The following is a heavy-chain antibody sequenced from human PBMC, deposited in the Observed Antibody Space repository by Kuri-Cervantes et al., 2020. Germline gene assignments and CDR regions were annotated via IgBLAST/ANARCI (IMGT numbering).Heavy chain of an antibody. J-gene: IGHJ6*02. D-gene: IGHD3-16*01. V-gene: IGHV3-33*01. CDR3: ARGPTGGVGGVNFYGMDV. CDR2: IWYDGSNK. Sequence: GGSLRLSCAASGFTFSSYGMHWVRQAPGKGLEWVAVIWYDGSNKYYVDSVKGRFTISRDNSKNTLYLQMNSLRAEGTAVYYCARGPTGGVGGVNFYGMDVWGQGTTVTVSS. CDR1: GFTFSSYG.